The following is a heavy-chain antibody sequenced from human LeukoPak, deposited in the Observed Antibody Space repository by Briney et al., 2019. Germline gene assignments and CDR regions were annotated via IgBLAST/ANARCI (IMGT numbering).Heavy chain of an antibody. CDR2: ISSSSSYI. CDR3: ARDTGSGRDY. Sequence: PGGSLVLSCAASGFTFSSYSMNWVRQAPGKGLEWVSSISSSSSYIYYADSAKGRFTISRDNAKNSLYLQMNSLRAEDTAVYYCARDTGSGRDYWGQGTLVTVSS. V-gene: IGHV3-21*01. D-gene: IGHD1-14*01. J-gene: IGHJ4*02. CDR1: GFTFSSYS.